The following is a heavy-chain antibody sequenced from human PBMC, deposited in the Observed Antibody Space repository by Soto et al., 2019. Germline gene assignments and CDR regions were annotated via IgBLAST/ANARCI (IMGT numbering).Heavy chain of an antibody. CDR3: ARVAVAGTRVDY. CDR2: IYHSGST. D-gene: IGHD6-19*01. Sequence: QVQLQESGPGLVKPSGTLSLTCAVSGGSISSSNWWSWVRQPPGKGLEWIGEIYHSGSTNYNPSLKSRVXTXVXXAKTQFSLKLSSVTAADTAVYYCARVAVAGTRVDYWGQGTLVTVSS. CDR1: GGSISSSNW. V-gene: IGHV4-4*02. J-gene: IGHJ4*02.